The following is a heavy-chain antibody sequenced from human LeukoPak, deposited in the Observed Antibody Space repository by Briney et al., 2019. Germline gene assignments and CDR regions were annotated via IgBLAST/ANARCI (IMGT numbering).Heavy chain of an antibody. D-gene: IGHD3-22*01. Sequence: SETLSLTCTVSGGSISSYYWSWLRQPPGKGLEWIGYIYYSGSTNYNPSLKSRVTISVDTSKNQFSLKLSSVTAADTAVYYCARAGDSSGYYYGYYYYGMDVWGQGTTVTVSS. V-gene: IGHV4-59*01. J-gene: IGHJ6*02. CDR3: ARAGDSSGYYYGYYYYGMDV. CDR1: GGSISSYY. CDR2: IYYSGST.